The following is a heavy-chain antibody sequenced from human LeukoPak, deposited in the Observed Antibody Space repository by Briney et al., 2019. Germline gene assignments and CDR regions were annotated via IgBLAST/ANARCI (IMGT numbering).Heavy chain of an antibody. Sequence: ASVKVSCKASGYTFTSYDMHWVRQAPGQRLEWMGWINAGNGNTRYSQKFQGRVTITRDTSASTAYMELSSLRSEDTAVYYCASLPSPPNGMDVWGQGTTVTVSS. CDR1: GYTFTSYD. V-gene: IGHV1-3*01. CDR3: ASLPSPPNGMDV. D-gene: IGHD6-6*01. CDR2: INAGNGNT. J-gene: IGHJ6*02.